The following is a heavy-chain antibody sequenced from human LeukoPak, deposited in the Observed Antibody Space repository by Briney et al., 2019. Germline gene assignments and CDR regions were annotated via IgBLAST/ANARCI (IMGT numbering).Heavy chain of an antibody. J-gene: IGHJ4*02. CDR1: GFSFSDYY. CDR2: ISTSVGNK. Sequence: PGGSLRLSCAASGFSFSDYYMSWIRQAPGKGLEWVSYISTSVGNKYYADSVKGRFTISRDNAKNSLYLQMNSLRAEDTAVYYCAGRSPSYYFDYWGQGTLVTVSS. V-gene: IGHV3-11*04. CDR3: AGRSPSYYFDY.